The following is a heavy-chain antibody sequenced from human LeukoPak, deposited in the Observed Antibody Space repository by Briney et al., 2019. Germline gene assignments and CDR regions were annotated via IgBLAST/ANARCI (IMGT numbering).Heavy chain of an antibody. V-gene: IGHV4-59*08. Sequence: SETLSLTCTVSGGSISSYYWSWIRQPPGKGLEWIGYIYYSGSTNYNPSLKSRVTISVDTSKNQFSLKVSSVTAADTAIYYCARVSSIANRHFDYWGQGTLVTVSS. CDR2: IYYSGST. J-gene: IGHJ4*02. D-gene: IGHD1-14*01. CDR3: ARVSSIANRHFDY. CDR1: GGSISSYY.